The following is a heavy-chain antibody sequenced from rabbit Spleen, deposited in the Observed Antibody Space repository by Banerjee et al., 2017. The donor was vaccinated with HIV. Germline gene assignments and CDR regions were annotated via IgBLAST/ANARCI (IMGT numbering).Heavy chain of an antibody. D-gene: IGHD1-1*01. CDR3: ARGSPSSSGYYLNL. CDR1: GIDFSNYG. CDR2: IYPGFGLK. V-gene: IGHV1S47*01. J-gene: IGHJ4*01. Sequence: ELVESGGGLVQPGESLKLSCKVSGIDFSNYGISWVRQAPGKGPEWIAYIYPGFGLKKYANSVKGRFTISSDNAQNTVFLQMTSLTASDTATYFCARGSPSSSGYYLNLWGPGTLVTVS.